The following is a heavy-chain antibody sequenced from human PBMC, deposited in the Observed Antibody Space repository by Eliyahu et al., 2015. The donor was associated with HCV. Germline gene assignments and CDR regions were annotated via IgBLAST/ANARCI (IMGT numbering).Heavy chain of an antibody. J-gene: IGHJ3*02. V-gene: IGHV3-30-3*01. D-gene: IGHD2-2*01. Sequence: QVQLVESGGGVVQPGRSLRLSCAASGFTFSSYAMHWVRQAPGKGLEWVAVISYDGSNKYYADSVKGRFTISRDNSKNTLYLQMNSLRAEDTAVYYCARDTSYLNDAFDIWGQGTMVTVSS. CDR1: GFTFSSYA. CDR3: ARDTSYLNDAFDI. CDR2: ISYDGSNK.